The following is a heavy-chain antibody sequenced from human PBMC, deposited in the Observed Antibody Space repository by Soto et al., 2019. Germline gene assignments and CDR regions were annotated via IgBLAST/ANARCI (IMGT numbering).Heavy chain of an antibody. CDR1: GLPGRSNY. D-gene: IGHD3-10*01. CDR2: IYSGGST. Sequence: GGSLRLSSAASGLPGRSNYMSWVRQAPGKGLEWVSVIYSGGSTYYADSVKGRFTISRHNSKNTLYLQMNSLRAEDTAVYYCARLWFEELRGVDPWGKGTLVTVSS. J-gene: IGHJ5*02. CDR3: ARLWFEELRGVDP. V-gene: IGHV3-53*04.